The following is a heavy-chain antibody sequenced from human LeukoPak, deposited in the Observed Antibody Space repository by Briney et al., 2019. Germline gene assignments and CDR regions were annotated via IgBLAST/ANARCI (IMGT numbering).Heavy chain of an antibody. J-gene: IGHJ4*02. CDR3: ARGLRYWSGYGYDY. CDR2: INHSGST. D-gene: IGHD5-12*01. V-gene: IGHV4-34*01. Sequence: SETLPLTCAVYGGSFSGYYWSWIRQPPGKGLEWIGEINHSGSTNYNPSLKSRVTISVDTSKNQFSLKLSSVTAADTAVYYCARGLRYWSGYGYDYWGQGTLVTVSS. CDR1: GGSFSGYY.